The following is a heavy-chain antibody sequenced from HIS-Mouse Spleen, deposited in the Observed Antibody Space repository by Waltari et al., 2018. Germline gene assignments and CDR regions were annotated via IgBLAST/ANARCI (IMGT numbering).Heavy chain of an antibody. Sequence: EVQLVESGGGLVQPGRSLRLSCAASGFTFDDYAMHWVRQAPGKGLEWVSGISWNSGSIGYADSVKGRFTISRDNAKNSLYLQMNSLRAEDTALYYCAKDNKPGLLWFGPTFDYWGQGTLVTVSS. CDR1: GFTFDDYA. CDR2: ISWNSGSI. V-gene: IGHV3-9*01. CDR3: AKDNKPGLLWFGPTFDY. J-gene: IGHJ4*02. D-gene: IGHD3-10*01.